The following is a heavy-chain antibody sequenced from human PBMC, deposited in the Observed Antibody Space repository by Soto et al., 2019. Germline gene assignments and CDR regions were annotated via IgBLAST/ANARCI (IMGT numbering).Heavy chain of an antibody. V-gene: IGHV3-23*01. CDR1: GFSFRIYA. CDR3: AKDREDYFGSGRLFDS. CDR2: INGRGDNT. J-gene: IGHJ4*02. Sequence: DVQVLESGGGLVQPGESLRLSCSASGFSFRIYAMSWVSRAPGKGLEWVSAINGRGDNTYYAVSVEGRFTISRDNSKNTLYLQMNSLRAEDTAVYFCAKDREDYFGSGRLFDSWGQGTLVTVSS. D-gene: IGHD3-10*01.